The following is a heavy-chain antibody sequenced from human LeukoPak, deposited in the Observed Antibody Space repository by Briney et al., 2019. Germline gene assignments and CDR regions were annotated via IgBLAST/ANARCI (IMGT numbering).Heavy chain of an antibody. Sequence: SETLSLTCGVSDESYSGFYWSWIRQPPGKGREWIWYIYCSGSTNYNPSLKSRVTISLDSSKNQFSLKLSSVTAADTAMYYCARVSRGISVGGDYWGKGTLVTVSS. D-gene: IGHD4-23*01. CDR3: ARVSRGISVGGDY. CDR2: IYCSGST. V-gene: IGHV4-59*01. J-gene: IGHJ4*02. CDR1: DESYSGFY.